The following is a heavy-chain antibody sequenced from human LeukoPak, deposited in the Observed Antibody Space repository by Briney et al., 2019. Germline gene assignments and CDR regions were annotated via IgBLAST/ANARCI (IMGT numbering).Heavy chain of an antibody. V-gene: IGHV3-21*01. D-gene: IGHD1-26*01. CDR2: ISSSSSYI. Sequence: GGSLRLSCAASGFTFSSYSMNWVRQAPGKGLEWVSSISSSSSYIYYADPVKGRFTISRDNAKNSLYLQMNSLRAEDTAVYYCARDGGSYWFDPWGQGTLVTVSS. CDR3: ARDGGSYWFDP. J-gene: IGHJ5*02. CDR1: GFTFSSYS.